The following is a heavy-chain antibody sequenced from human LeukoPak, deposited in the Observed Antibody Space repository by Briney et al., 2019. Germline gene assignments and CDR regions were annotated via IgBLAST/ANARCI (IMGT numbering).Heavy chain of an antibody. CDR3: ATVGYRGTYTDFDY. D-gene: IGHD1-26*01. Sequence: PGGSPRLSCAASGFTFSSYSMRWVRQAPGKGLEWVSSISSSSSYIYYADSVKGRFTISRDNAKNSLYLQMNSLRVEDTAVYYCATVGYRGTYTDFDYWGQGTLVTVSS. CDR1: GFTFSSYS. J-gene: IGHJ4*02. CDR2: ISSSSSYI. V-gene: IGHV3-21*01.